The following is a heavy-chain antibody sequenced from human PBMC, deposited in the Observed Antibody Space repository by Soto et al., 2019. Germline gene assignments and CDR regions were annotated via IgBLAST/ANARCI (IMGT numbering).Heavy chain of an antibody. CDR1: GGSFSGYY. CDR2: INHSGST. D-gene: IGHD3-10*01. Sequence: SETLSLTCAVYGGSFSGYYWSLIRQPPGKGLEWIGEINHSGSTNYNPSLKSRVTISVDTSKNQFSLKLSSVTAADTAVYYCAQTDGSGSYYSYWGQGTLVTVSS. V-gene: IGHV4-34*01. CDR3: AQTDGSGSYYSY. J-gene: IGHJ4*02.